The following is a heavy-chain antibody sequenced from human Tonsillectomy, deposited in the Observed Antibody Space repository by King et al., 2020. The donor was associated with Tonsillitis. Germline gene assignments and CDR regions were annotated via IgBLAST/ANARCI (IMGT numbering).Heavy chain of an antibody. CDR1: GGSISSSSYY. V-gene: IGHV4-39*01. CDR3: AGPRSPGWFGEFPYGMDV. Sequence: QLQESGPGLVKPSETLSLTCTVSGGSISSSSYYWGWIRQPPGKGLEWIGSIYYSGSTYYNPSLKSRVTISVDTSKNQFFLKLSSVTAADTAVYYCAGPRSPGWFGEFPYGMDVWGQGTTVTVSS. J-gene: IGHJ6*02. CDR2: IYYSGST. D-gene: IGHD3-10*01.